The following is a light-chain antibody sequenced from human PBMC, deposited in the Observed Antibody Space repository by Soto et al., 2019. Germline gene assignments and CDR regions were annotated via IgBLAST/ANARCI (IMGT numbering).Light chain of an antibody. V-gene: IGKV1-5*01. Sequence: IKRNQAPSTLSASLGDRVTITCRASQSISSWLAWYQQKPGKAPKLLIYDASSLESGVPSRFSGSGSGTEFTLTISSLQPDDFATYYCQQYNSYSGAFGQGTKVDIK. J-gene: IGKJ1*01. CDR2: DAS. CDR1: QSISSW. CDR3: QQYNSYSGA.